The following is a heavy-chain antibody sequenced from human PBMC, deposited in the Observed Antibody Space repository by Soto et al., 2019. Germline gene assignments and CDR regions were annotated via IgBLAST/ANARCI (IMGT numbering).Heavy chain of an antibody. V-gene: IGHV3-23*01. Sequence: GGSLRLSCTASGFTFITFVVSGVRQAPGKGLEWVSTIGGDGVGTYYADSVKGRFTISRDNAKNSLYLQMNSLRAEDTAVYYCSHGYYQYFNSWGPGTLVTVSS. D-gene: IGHD5-18*01. J-gene: IGHJ4*02. CDR2: IGGDGVGT. CDR1: GFTFITFV. CDR3: SHGYYQYFNS.